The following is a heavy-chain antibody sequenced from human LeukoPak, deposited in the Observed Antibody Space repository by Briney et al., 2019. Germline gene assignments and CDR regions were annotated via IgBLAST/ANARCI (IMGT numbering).Heavy chain of an antibody. V-gene: IGHV3-15*05. CDR3: TTLSVVGV. CDR2: IKSKISGETT. CDR1: GLNYNDAW. D-gene: IGHD6-19*01. J-gene: IGHJ4*02. Sequence: GGSLRLSCEVFGLNYNDAWMNWVRQAPGKGLEWVGRIKSKISGETTDYAAPVRGRFSISRDDSKSTLYLQMNSLKSEDTAVYYCTTLSVVGVWGQGTLVTVSS.